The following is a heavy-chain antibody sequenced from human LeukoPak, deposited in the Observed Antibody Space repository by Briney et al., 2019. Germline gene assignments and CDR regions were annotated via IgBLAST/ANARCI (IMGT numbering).Heavy chain of an antibody. D-gene: IGHD4-17*01. J-gene: IGHJ5*02. CDR1: GFTFSSYE. CDR2: ISSSGSTI. CDR3: AREAGLYGDYARRFDP. V-gene: IGHV3-48*03. Sequence: GGSLRLSCAASGFTFSSYEMNWVRQAPGKGLEWVSYISSSGSTIYYADSVKGRFTTPRDNAKNSLYLQMNSLRAEDTAVYYCAREAGLYGDYARRFDPWGQGTLVTVSS.